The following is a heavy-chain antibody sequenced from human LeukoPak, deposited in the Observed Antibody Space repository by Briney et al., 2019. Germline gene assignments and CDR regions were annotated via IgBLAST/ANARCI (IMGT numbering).Heavy chain of an antibody. CDR3: ARGTVVKGKFYYFDY. D-gene: IGHD4-23*01. CDR1: GGSISSYY. Sequence: PSETLSLTCTVSGGSISSYYWSWIRQPPGKGLEWIGYIYYSGSTNYNPSLKIRVTISVDTSKNQFSLKLSSVTAADTAVYYCARGTVVKGKFYYFDYWGQGTLVTVSS. J-gene: IGHJ4*02. CDR2: IYYSGST. V-gene: IGHV4-59*12.